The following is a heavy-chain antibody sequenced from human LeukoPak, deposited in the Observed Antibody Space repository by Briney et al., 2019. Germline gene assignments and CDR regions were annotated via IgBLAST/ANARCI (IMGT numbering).Heavy chain of an antibody. V-gene: IGHV3-21*01. J-gene: IGHJ4*02. CDR3: ARALVVVPAATFDY. Sequence: GSLRLSCAASGFTFSSYSMNWVRQAPGKGLEWVSSISSSSSYIYYADSVKGRFTISRDNAKNSLYLQMNSLRAEDTAVYYCARALVVVPAATFDYWGQGTLVTVSS. D-gene: IGHD2-2*01. CDR2: ISSSSSYI. CDR1: GFTFSSYS.